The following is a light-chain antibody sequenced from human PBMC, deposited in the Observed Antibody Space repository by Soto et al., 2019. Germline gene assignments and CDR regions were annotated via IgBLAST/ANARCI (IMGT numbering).Light chain of an antibody. Sequence: EVVLTQSPATLSLSPGERATLSCRASENVRTFVDWYQQKPGQAPRLLIYGASNRATGIPARFSGSGSGTDFTLTISELEPEALAVYYCQQHSHWPPWTFGQGTRVEI. CDR2: GAS. V-gene: IGKV3-11*01. J-gene: IGKJ1*01. CDR3: QQHSHWPPWT. CDR1: ENVRTF.